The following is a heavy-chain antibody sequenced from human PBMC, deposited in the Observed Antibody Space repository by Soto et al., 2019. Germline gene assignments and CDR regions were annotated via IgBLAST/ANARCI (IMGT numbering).Heavy chain of an antibody. CDR2: ISGYNGKT. J-gene: IGHJ3*02. D-gene: IGHD6-19*01. CDR3: ARDRAQWLVILDAFDI. Sequence: ASVKVSCKASGYMFISYGFSWVRQAPGQGLEWMGWISGYNGKTEYAQKFQGRVTLTTDTSTSTAYMELRSLSLDDTAVYYCARDRAQWLVILDAFDIWGQGTMVTVSS. V-gene: IGHV1-18*01. CDR1: GYMFISYG.